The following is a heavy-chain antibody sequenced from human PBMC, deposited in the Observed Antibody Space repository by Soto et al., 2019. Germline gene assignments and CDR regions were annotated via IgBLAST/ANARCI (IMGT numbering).Heavy chain of an antibody. Sequence: EVQLLDSGGGLVQPGGSLRLSCAASGFTFSNYAMSWVRQAPGKGLEWVSGVGGSGDSTYYADSVKGRFTISRDISKGTRYLQMNSLRAEDTAVYYCAKSPLGYCSGGSCYPPHYFDYWGQGTLVTVSS. CDR3: AKSPLGYCSGGSCYPPHYFDY. J-gene: IGHJ4*02. CDR1: GFTFSNYA. CDR2: VGGSGDST. V-gene: IGHV3-23*01. D-gene: IGHD2-15*01.